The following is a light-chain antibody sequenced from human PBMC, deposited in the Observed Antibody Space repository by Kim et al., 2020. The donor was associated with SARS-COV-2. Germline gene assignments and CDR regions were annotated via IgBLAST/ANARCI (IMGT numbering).Light chain of an antibody. Sequence: NFMLTKHHSGSESPGKTVTISCTGSSGGIATNFVQWYQQRPGSAPTTVIYEDNHRPSGIPDRFSGSIDSSSNSASLTISGPKTEDEADYYCQSYDTNNHVVFGGGTQLTVL. J-gene: IGLJ2*01. V-gene: IGLV6-57*02. CDR3: QSYDTNNHVV. CDR2: EDN. CDR1: SGGIATNF.